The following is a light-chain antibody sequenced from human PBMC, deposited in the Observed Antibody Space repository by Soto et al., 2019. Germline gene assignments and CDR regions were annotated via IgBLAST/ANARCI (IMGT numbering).Light chain of an antibody. CDR2: YDT. CDR3: QVWDIGSGVI. Sequence: SYELTQPPAVSVAPGKTAKITCGGSNIGSKSVHWYQQKPGQAPVLVIYYDTDRPSGVPERLSGSNSGGTAALTISRVEAGDEADYYCQVWDIGSGVIFGGGTKPTVL. CDR1: NIGSKS. V-gene: IGLV3-21*04. J-gene: IGLJ2*01.